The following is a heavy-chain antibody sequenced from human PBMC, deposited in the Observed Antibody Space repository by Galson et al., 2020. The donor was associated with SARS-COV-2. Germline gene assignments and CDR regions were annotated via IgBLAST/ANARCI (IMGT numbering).Heavy chain of an antibody. CDR2: INPRNGTT. D-gene: IGHD4-17*01. CDR1: GYTFTGFH. Sequence: ASVKVSCKASGYTFTGFHMHLVRQAPGQGLEWMGIINPRNGTTIYAQKFQGRVTMTRDSSTSTVYMELRSLRSEDTAVYYCARETDDYLSSYVDYWGQGTLVTVSS. CDR3: ARETDDYLSSYVDY. J-gene: IGHJ4*02. V-gene: IGHV1-46*03.